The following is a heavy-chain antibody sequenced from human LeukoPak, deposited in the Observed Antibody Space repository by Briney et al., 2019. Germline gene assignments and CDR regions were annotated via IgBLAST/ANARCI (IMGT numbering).Heavy chain of an antibody. J-gene: IGHJ4*02. D-gene: IGHD2-15*01. CDR3: ATALVVVAARTFDY. Sequence: ASVKVSCKVSGYTLTELSMHWVRQAPGKGLEWMGGFDSEDGETIYAQKFQGRVTMTEDTSTDTAYMELSSLRSEDTAVYYCATALVVVAARTFDYWGQGTPVTVSS. CDR1: GYTLTELS. V-gene: IGHV1-24*01. CDR2: FDSEDGET.